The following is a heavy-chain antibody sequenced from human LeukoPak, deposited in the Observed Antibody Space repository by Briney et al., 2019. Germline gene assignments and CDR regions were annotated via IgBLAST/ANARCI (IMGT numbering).Heavy chain of an antibody. V-gene: IGHV1-69*13. Sequence: GASVKVSFKAAGGVFSSYGFSWVRQAPGQGLEWMGGIIPILGAANYAQKFQGRVTITADESTSTAYMELSSLRSEDTAVYYCARAGYCSNTSCYRNYDFDYWGQGTLVTVSS. CDR1: GGVFSSYG. J-gene: IGHJ4*02. CDR3: ARAGYCSNTSCYRNYDFDY. D-gene: IGHD2-2*01. CDR2: IIPILGAA.